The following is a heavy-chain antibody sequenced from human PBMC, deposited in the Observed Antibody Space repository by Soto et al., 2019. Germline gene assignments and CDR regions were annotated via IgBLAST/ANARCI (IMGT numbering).Heavy chain of an antibody. D-gene: IGHD3-9*01. CDR2: IIPIFGTA. Sequence: QVQLVQSGAEVKKPGSSVTVSCKASGGTFSSYPISWVRQAPGQSLQWMGGIIPIFGTATYAQKFQGRVSITAEEAKSTAYMILNSLRFEDTAVYYCARISYDVLQNWFDPWGQGTLVSVSS. V-gene: IGHV1-69*01. CDR3: ARISYDVLQNWFDP. J-gene: IGHJ5*02. CDR1: GGTFSSYP.